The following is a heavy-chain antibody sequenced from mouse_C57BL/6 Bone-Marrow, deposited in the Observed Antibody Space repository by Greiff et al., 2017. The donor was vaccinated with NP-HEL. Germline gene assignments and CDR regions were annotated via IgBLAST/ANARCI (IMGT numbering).Heavy chain of an antibody. D-gene: IGHD1-1*01. Sequence: EVQVVESGGGLVHPGGSLKIYCAACGCRLGRWSSSLVGGAPGKSLQWLATLICGGGNTYYPDSVKGRFTISRDNAKNTLYLQMSSLRSEDTALYYCASPNYYGSSYAMDYWGHGTSVPVSS. CDR3: ASPNYYGSSYAMDY. CDR2: LICGGGNT. CDR1: GCRLGRWS. V-gene: IGHV5-9*01. J-gene: IGHJ4*01.